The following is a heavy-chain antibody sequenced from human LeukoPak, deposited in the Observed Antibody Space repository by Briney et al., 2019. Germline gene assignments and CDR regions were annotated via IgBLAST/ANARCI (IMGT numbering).Heavy chain of an antibody. Sequence: GGSLRLSCAASGFTFSSYAMSWVRKAPGKGLEWVSAISGSGGSTYYADSVKGRFTISRDNSKNTLYLQMNSLRAEDTAVYYCAKGGSYYYYYGMDVWGQGTTVTVSS. D-gene: IGHD3-10*01. CDR2: ISGSGGST. J-gene: IGHJ6*02. CDR3: AKGGSYYYYYGMDV. CDR1: GFTFSSYA. V-gene: IGHV3-23*01.